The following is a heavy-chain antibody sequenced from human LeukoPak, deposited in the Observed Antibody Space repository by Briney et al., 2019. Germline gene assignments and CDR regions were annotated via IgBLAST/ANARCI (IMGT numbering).Heavy chain of an antibody. CDR3: ARDQPYGDPAADYYGMDV. CDR1: GGSISSGDYY. D-gene: IGHD4-17*01. CDR2: IYYSGST. J-gene: IGHJ6*04. V-gene: IGHV4-30-4*01. Sequence: TSQTLSLTCTVSGGSISSGDYYWSWIRQPPGKGLEWIGYIYYSGSTYYNPSLKSRVTISVDTSKNQFSLKLSSATAADTAVYYCARDQPYGDPAADYYGMDVWGKGTTVTVSS.